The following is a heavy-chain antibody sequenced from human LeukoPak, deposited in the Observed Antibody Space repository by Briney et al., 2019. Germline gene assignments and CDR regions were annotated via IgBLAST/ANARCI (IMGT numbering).Heavy chain of an antibody. CDR1: GGSVSSGSYY. CDR3: ARDRYSSSWGAVFGWFDP. D-gene: IGHD6-13*01. V-gene: IGHV4-61*01. CDR2: IYYRGRT. J-gene: IGHJ5*02. Sequence: SETLSLTCTVSGGSVSSGSYYWSWLRQPPGKGLEWIGYIYYRGRTNSNPSLKSRVTISVDTSKNQFSLKLSSVTAADTALYYCARDRYSSSWGAVFGWFDPWGQGTLVTVSS.